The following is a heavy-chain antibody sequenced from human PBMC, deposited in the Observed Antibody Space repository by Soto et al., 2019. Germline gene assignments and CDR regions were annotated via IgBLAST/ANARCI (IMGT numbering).Heavy chain of an antibody. CDR3: ARLYGGNSGMEV. CDR1: GYSFTSYW. J-gene: IGHJ6*02. CDR2: IDPSDSYT. V-gene: IGHV5-10-1*01. Sequence: GESLKISCKGSGYSFTSYWVTWVRQMPGKGLEWMGRIDPSDSYTNYNPPFQGHVTISVDKSISTAYLQWSSLKASDTAMYYCARLYGGNSGMEVWGQGTTVTVSS. D-gene: IGHD4-17*01.